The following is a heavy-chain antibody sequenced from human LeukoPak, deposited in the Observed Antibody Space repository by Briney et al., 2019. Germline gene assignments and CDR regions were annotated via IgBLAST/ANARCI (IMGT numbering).Heavy chain of an antibody. CDR3: ARCQTSWFGEYIGDY. Sequence: GESLKISCKASGYSFTTYWIGWVRQVPGKGLEWVGIIYPADSTAKYSPSFQGQVTISADKSISTAYLQWSSLKASDTAMYYCARCQTSWFGEYIGDYWGQGTLVTVSS. CDR1: GYSFTTYW. CDR2: IYPADSTA. V-gene: IGHV5-51*01. J-gene: IGHJ4*02. D-gene: IGHD3-10*01.